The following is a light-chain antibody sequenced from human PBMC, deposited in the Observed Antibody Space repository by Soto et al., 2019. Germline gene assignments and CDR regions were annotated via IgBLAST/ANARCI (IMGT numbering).Light chain of an antibody. CDR1: QSVSSN. CDR2: GAS. V-gene: IGKV3-15*01. CDR3: QQYNNQT. Sequence: EIVMTQSPATLSVSPGERATLSCRASQSVSSNLAWYQQKPGQAPRLLIYGASTRATGIPARFSGSGSGTEFTPTISSLQSEDFAVYYWQQYNNQTFGQGTKVEIK. J-gene: IGKJ1*01.